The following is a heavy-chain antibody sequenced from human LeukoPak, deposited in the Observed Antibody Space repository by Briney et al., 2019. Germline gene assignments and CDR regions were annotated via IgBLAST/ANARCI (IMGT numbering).Heavy chain of an antibody. D-gene: IGHD3-22*01. CDR3: ASDRHYYDSSGYSD. Sequence: GGSLRLSCAASGFTFSSYSMNWVRQAPGKGLEWVSYISSSSSTIYYADSVKGRFTISRDNAKNSLYLQMNSLRAEDTAVYYCASDRHYYDSSGYSDWGQGTLVTVSS. J-gene: IGHJ4*02. CDR1: GFTFSSYS. CDR2: ISSSSSTI. V-gene: IGHV3-48*04.